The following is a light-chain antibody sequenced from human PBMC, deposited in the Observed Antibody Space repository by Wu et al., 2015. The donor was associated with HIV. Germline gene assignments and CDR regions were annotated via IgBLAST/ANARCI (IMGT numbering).Light chain of an antibody. V-gene: IGKV3-15*01. CDR2: GAS. CDR1: QSVGTN. CDR3: QQYKEWPGT. Sequence: EVVVTQTPATLSVSPGERATLSCRASQSVGTNLAWYRQTPGQAPTILFHGASTRATGVPDRFSGSGYGTEFTLTITSVQSEDIALYYCQQYKEWPGTFGLGTKV. J-gene: IGKJ1*01.